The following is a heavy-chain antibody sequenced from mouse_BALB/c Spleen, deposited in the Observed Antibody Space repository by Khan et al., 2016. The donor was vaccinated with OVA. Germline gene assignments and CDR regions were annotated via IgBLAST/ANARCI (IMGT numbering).Heavy chain of an antibody. V-gene: IGHV5-6-4*01. CDR1: GFSFTTYT. CDR3: TRDGNYAHWYFDV. J-gene: IGHJ1*01. D-gene: IGHD2-1*01. CDR2: INSGSTYT. Sequence: EVELVESGGGLVRPGGSLTLSCAASGFSFTTYTMSWVRQTPEKRLEWVATINSGSTYTYYSDSVKGRFIISRDNAKNTLYLQMSSLKSEDTAMYYCTRDGNYAHWYFDVWGAGTTVTVSS.